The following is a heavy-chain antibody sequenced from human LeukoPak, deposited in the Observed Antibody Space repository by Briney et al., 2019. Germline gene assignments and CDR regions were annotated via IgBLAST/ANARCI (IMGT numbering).Heavy chain of an antibody. V-gene: IGHV3-23*01. CDR2: ISGSGGST. J-gene: IGHJ4*02. Sequence: GGSLRLSCAASGFTFSSYAMSWVRQAPGKGLEWVSAISGSGGSTYYADSVKGRFTISRDNSKNTLYLQMNNLRADDTAVYYCAKDRLSYGDPAAYWGQGTLVTVSS. D-gene: IGHD4-17*01. CDR1: GFTFSSYA. CDR3: AKDRLSYGDPAAY.